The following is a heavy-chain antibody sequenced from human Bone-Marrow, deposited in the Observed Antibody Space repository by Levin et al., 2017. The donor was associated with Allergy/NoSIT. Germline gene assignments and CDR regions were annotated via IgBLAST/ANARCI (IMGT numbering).Heavy chain of an antibody. CDR3: TRRVAPPDYFDY. D-gene: IGHD3-3*01. J-gene: IGHJ4*02. CDR1: GGSLSSYY. CDR2: VYYTGST. Sequence: SQTLSLTCTVSGGSLSSYYWTWIRQPPGKGLEWIGFVYYTGSTNYNPSLKSRVAISVDTSRNQFSLKLTSVTAADTAIYYCTRRVAPPDYFDYWGQGSLVTVSS. V-gene: IGHV4-59*01.